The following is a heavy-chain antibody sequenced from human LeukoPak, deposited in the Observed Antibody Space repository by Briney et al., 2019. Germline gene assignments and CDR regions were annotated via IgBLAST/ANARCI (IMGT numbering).Heavy chain of an antibody. D-gene: IGHD3-16*01. CDR2: VSWNNETL. V-gene: IGHV3-9*01. Sequence: GGSLRLSCTASGFKFQNYAIHWVRQAPGKGLEWVSGVSWNNETLDYADSVKGRFTISRDNSKNTLYLQMNSLRAEDTAVYYCATKGGLMIFDYWGQGTLVTVSS. CDR3: ATKGGLMIFDY. CDR1: GFKFQNYA. J-gene: IGHJ4*02.